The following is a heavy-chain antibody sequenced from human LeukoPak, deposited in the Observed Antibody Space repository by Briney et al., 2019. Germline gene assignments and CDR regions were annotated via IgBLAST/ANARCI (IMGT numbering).Heavy chain of an antibody. V-gene: IGHV3-23*01. CDR3: AKDRSLLPLSTVVMAYYFDY. Sequence: RLSCEARRVSYESWARRWVHHAQEKGLEWVSAISGSGGSTYYADSVKGRFTISRDNSKNTLYLQMNSLRAEDTAVYYCAKDRSLLPLSTVVMAYYFDYWGQGTLVTVSS. J-gene: IGHJ4*02. CDR1: RVSYESWA. CDR2: ISGSGGST. D-gene: IGHD4-23*01.